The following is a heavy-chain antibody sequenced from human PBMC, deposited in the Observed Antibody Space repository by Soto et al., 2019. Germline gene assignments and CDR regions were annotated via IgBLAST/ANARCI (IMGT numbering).Heavy chain of an antibody. CDR2: IIPIFGTA. CDR3: ARVGVGYDYVGGSYRYTSGMDV. D-gene: IGHD3-16*02. V-gene: IGHV1-69*12. CDR1: GGTFSSYA. J-gene: IGHJ6*02. Sequence: QVQLVQSGAEVKKPGSSVKVSCKASGGTFSSYAISWVRQAPGQGLEWMGGIIPIFGTANYAQKFQGRVTITADESTSTAYMELSSMRSEDTAVYYWARVGVGYDYVGGSYRYTSGMDVWGQGTTVTVSS.